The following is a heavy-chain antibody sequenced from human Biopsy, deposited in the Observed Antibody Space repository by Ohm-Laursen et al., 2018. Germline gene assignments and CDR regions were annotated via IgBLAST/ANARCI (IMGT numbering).Heavy chain of an antibody. Sequence: SVKVSCKASGGPSSNYAFSWVRQAPGQGLEWVGRIVPILGHLNYAQRFQGRVSITADKSTTYVYMELSRLTSGDTAVYYCAADADGYYTEFDYWGPGTLVTISS. D-gene: IGHD3-3*01. CDR2: IVPILGHL. CDR3: AADADGYYTEFDY. J-gene: IGHJ4*02. V-gene: IGHV1-69*04. CDR1: GGPSSNYA.